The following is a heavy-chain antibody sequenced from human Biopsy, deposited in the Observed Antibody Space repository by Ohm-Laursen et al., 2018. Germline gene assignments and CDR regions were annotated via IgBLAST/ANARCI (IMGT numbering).Heavy chain of an antibody. CDR1: GGPISGSS. CDR2: ISYSRDT. D-gene: IGHD2-15*01. V-gene: IGHV4-59*08. J-gene: IGHJ4*02. CDR3: ARRGSGGRSFDY. Sequence: SDTLSLTCTVSGGPISGSSWSWIRQAPGKGLEWIGYISYSRDTNYNPSLKSRVTISADTSKNQFSLKLGPVTVADTAVFYWARRGSGGRSFDYWGQGSLVTVSS.